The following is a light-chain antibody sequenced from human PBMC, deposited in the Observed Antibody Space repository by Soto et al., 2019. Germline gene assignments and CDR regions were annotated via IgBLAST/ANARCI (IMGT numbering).Light chain of an antibody. V-gene: IGLV1-40*01. CDR3: QSYDSSLDVV. CDR2: GNN. CDR1: SSNIGAGYD. Sequence: QSVLTQPPSVSGAPGQRVTISCTGSSSNIGAGYDVHWYQQPPGTAPKLLIYGNNNRPSGVPDRFSGSKSGTSASLAITGLQAEDETDYYCQSYDSSLDVVFGGGTKLTVL. J-gene: IGLJ2*01.